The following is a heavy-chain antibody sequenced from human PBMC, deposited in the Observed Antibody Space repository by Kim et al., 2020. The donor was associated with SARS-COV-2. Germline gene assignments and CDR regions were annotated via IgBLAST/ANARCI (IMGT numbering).Heavy chain of an antibody. D-gene: IGHD3-16*02. J-gene: IGHJ4*02. CDR3: ARGIMITFGGVIADDY. Sequence: KFQGRVTITRDTSASTAYMELSSLRSEDTAVYYCARGIMITFGGVIADDYWGQGTLVTVSS. V-gene: IGHV1-3*01.